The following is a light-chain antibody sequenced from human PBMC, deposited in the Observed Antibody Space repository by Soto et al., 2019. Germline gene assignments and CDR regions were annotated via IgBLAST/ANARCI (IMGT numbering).Light chain of an antibody. Sequence: SYELVQPPSVSVSPGQTVSITCSGDKLGDTYTCWYQQKAGQSPVLVIYQDTKRPSGIPERFSASNSGDTATLTISGTQAMDEADYYCQAWGSSTLFGGGTKLTVL. CDR2: QDT. J-gene: IGLJ3*02. V-gene: IGLV3-1*01. CDR3: QAWGSSTL. CDR1: KLGDTY.